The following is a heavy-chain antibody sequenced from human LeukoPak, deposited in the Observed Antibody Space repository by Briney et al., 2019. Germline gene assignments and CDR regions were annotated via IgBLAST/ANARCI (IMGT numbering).Heavy chain of an antibody. V-gene: IGHV3-53*01. J-gene: IGHJ4*02. CDR2: IYRGGTT. CDR3: ARAPGSSWPPSLYY. CDR1: GFTVSSNY. D-gene: IGHD6-13*01. Sequence: PGGPLTLSCAASGFTVSSNYMCWVCLAPPQGLAWVSVIYRGGTTYYADSVKGRLTISRDNSKNTLYLQMNSLRAEDTAVYYCARAPGSSWPPSLYYLGQGTLVTVS.